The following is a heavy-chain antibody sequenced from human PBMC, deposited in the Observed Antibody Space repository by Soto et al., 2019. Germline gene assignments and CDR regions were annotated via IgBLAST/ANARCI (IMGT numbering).Heavy chain of an antibody. Sequence: QVQLQESGPGLVKPSETLSLTCTVSGASISSYVWNWIRQPPGKGLEWIGNMHYSGNTNYNPSLKSRLTISADTSKNHFSLKLSSVTSADTAIYDCAAGNDYWGQGTLVTVSS. V-gene: IGHV4-59*01. D-gene: IGHD6-13*01. CDR3: AAGNDY. CDR2: MHYSGNT. J-gene: IGHJ4*02. CDR1: GASISSYV.